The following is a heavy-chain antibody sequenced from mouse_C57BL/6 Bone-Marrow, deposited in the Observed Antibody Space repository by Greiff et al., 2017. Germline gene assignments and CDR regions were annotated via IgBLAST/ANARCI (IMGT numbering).Heavy chain of an antibody. Sequence: QVQLQQPGAELVMPGASVKLSCKASGYTFTSYWMHWVKQRPGQGLEWIGEIVPSDSYTNYNQKFKGKSTLTVDKSSSTAYMQLSSLTSEDSAVYYCARLDGLLDDWCQGTTLTVSS. CDR2: IVPSDSYT. CDR1: GYTFTSYW. V-gene: IGHV1-69*01. D-gene: IGHD2-3*01. CDR3: ARLDGLLDD. J-gene: IGHJ2*01.